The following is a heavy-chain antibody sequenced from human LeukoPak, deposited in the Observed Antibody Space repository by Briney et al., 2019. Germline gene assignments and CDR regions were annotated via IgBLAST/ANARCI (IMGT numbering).Heavy chain of an antibody. D-gene: IGHD1-26*01. CDR1: GFTFSSYS. V-gene: IGHV3-48*01. CDR2: ISSSSTI. J-gene: IGHJ4*02. Sequence: GGSLRLSCAASGFTFSSYSMNWVRQAPGKGLEWVSYISSSSTIYYADSVKGRFTISRDNAKNSLYLQMNSLRAEDTAVYYCARDRYSGSYYGGGDYWGQGTLVTVSS. CDR3: ARDRYSGSYYGGGDY.